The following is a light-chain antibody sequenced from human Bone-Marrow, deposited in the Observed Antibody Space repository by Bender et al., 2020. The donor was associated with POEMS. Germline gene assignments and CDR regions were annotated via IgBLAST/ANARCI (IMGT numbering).Light chain of an antibody. CDR1: SSDVGNNNY. Sequence: QSALTQPASVSGSPGQSITISCTGTSSDVGNNNYVSWYQQHPGKAPKLIIYDVSYRPSGVSNRFSGSKSGNTASLTISGLQAEDEADYYCSSYASSYTYVFG. CDR3: SSYASSYTYV. J-gene: IGLJ1*01. CDR2: DVS. V-gene: IGLV2-14*03.